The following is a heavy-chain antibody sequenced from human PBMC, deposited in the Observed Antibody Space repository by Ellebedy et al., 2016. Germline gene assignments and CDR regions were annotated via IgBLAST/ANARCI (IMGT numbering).Heavy chain of an antibody. CDR3: AKGRTALTLTGYQPIHYFDS. V-gene: IGHV3-23*01. Sequence: GESLKISXAASGFIFSNSGISWVRQAPGKGLEWAATVTPTDEVTYYADSVMGRFSISRDNSKSMVFLQMNNLRAEDTAFYFCAKGRTALTLTGYQPIHYFDSWGQGALVTVSS. CDR1: GFIFSNSG. J-gene: IGHJ4*02. D-gene: IGHD3-9*01. CDR2: VTPTDEVT.